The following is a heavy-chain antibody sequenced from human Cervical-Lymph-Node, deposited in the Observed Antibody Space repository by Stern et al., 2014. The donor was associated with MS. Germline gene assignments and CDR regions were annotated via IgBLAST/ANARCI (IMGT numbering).Heavy chain of an antibody. CDR1: GGPFVGYY. CDR3: ARIPYYFVGFDY. V-gene: IGHV4-34*01. D-gene: IGHD2/OR15-2a*01. CDR2: LHHRGTS. Sequence: QVQLQQWGAGLLKPSETLSLTCGISGGPFVGYYWTWVRQAPGKGLEWIGELHHRGTSHYNPSLKSRVTLSGNSPRNQFSLTLTSVTAADTAVYYCARIPYYFVGFDYWGQGTLVTVSS. J-gene: IGHJ4*02.